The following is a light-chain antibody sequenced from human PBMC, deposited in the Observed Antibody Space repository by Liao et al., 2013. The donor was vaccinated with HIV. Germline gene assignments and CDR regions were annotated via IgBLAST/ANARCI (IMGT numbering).Light chain of an antibody. CDR3: QVWDSSSDQRV. V-gene: IGLV3-21*01. CDR2: YDS. CDR1: NIGSKS. J-gene: IGLJ3*02. Sequence: SYELAQPPSVSVAPGETATITCGGNNIGSKSVHWYQQKPGQAPVLVIYYDSDRPSGIPERFSGSNSGNTATLTISRVEAGDEADYYCQVWDSSSDQRVFGGGTKLTVL.